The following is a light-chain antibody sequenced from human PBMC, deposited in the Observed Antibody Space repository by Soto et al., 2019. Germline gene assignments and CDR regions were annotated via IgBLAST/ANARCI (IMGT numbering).Light chain of an antibody. V-gene: IGKV3D-11*03. CDR3: QLYGGSPIFS. J-gene: IGKJ3*01. CDR1: QAVNTR. CDR2: LAS. Sequence: EIVLTQSPATLSSFPGDRVTLSCRASQAVNTRLAWYQHKPGQAPRLLIYLASNRAAGVPARFSGSGSGTDFTLTISDVEPEDFAVYYCQLYGGSPIFSFGPGTKVDIK.